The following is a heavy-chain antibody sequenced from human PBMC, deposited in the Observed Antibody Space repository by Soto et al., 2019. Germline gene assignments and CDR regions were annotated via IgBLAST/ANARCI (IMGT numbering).Heavy chain of an antibody. CDR3: ARLIRAYCSSTSCYDYYYYYMDV. J-gene: IGHJ6*03. D-gene: IGHD2-2*01. V-gene: IGHV4-59*01. CDR1: GGSISSYY. Sequence: SETLSLTCTVSGGSISSYYWSWIRQPPGKGLEWIGYIYYSGSTNYNPSLKSRVTISVDTSKNQFSLKLSSVTAADTAVYYCARLIRAYCSSTSCYDYYYYYMDVWGKGTTVTVSS. CDR2: IYYSGST.